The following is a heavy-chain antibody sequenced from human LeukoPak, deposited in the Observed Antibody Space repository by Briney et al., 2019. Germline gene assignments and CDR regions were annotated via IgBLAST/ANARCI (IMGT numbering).Heavy chain of an antibody. Sequence: GGSLRLSCAASGFTFSSYLMSWVRQAPGRGLEWVANIKQDGSEKYYVDSVKGRFTISRDNAKNSLYLQMNSLRAEDTAVYYCARDSSGWYYYFDYWGQGTLVTVSS. CDR3: ARDSSGWYYYFDY. CDR1: GFTFSSYL. J-gene: IGHJ4*02. CDR2: IKQDGSEK. D-gene: IGHD6-19*01. V-gene: IGHV3-7*01.